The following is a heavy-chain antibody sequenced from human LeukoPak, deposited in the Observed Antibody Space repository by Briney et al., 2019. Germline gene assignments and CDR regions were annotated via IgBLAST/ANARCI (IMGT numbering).Heavy chain of an antibody. CDR2: INSDGSST. CDR1: GFTFSSYW. CDR3: ARRSSGSPPYYFDY. V-gene: IGHV3-74*01. Sequence: GGSLRLSCAASGFTFSSYWMHWVRQAPGKGLVWVSRINSDGSSTNYADSVKGRFTISRDNTKNTLYLQMNSLRAEDTAIYYCARRSSGSPPYYFDYWGQGTLVTVSS. D-gene: IGHD1-26*01. J-gene: IGHJ4*02.